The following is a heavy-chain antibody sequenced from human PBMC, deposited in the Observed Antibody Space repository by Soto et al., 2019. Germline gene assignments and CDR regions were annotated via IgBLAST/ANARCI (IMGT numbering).Heavy chain of an antibody. CDR1: GFTFRNYG. J-gene: IGHJ4*02. D-gene: IGHD2-2*01. CDR2: VWFDGNNK. Sequence: ESGGGVVQPGRSLRLSCSASGFTFRNYGMHWVRQPPGKGLEWVAVVWFDGNNKYYVDSVKGRFTISRDNSKNTVYLQMNRLRAEDTAVYYCARDSSVTALDYWGQGTLVTVSS. V-gene: IGHV3-33*01. CDR3: ARDSSVTALDY.